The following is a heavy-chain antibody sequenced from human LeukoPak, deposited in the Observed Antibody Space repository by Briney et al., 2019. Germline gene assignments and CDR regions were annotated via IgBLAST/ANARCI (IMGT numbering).Heavy chain of an antibody. CDR3: ARDFTSTTVTYFDY. D-gene: IGHD4-17*01. Sequence: GGSLRLSCAASGVIFSSYWMHWVRQAPGKGLVWVSRINSDGSSTSYADSVKGRFTISRDNAKNTLYLQMNSLRAEDTAVYYCARDFTSTTVTYFDYWGQGTLVTVSS. J-gene: IGHJ4*02. CDR2: INSDGSST. CDR1: GVIFSSYW. V-gene: IGHV3-74*01.